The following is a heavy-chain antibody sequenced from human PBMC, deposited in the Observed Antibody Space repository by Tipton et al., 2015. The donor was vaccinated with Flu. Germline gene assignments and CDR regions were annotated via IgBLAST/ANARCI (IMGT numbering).Heavy chain of an antibody. V-gene: IGHV4-59*12. J-gene: IGHJ4*02. D-gene: IGHD2-2*01. CDR2: IYNSQYT. CDR1: GGSMGSYY. CDR3: ARDLSLGMPDYLDS. Sequence: TLSLTCTVSGGSMGSYYWNWIRQPPGKGLEWIGYIYNSQYTKYNPSLKSRVTISVDTSKKQFSLQLRSVTAADTAVYYCARDLSLGMPDYLDSWGQGTLVTASS.